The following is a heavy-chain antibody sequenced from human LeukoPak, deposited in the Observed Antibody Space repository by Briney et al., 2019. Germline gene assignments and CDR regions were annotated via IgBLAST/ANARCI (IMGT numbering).Heavy chain of an antibody. Sequence: PSETLSLTCTVSGGSISSGGYYWSWIRQPPGKGLEWIGYIYHSGSTYYNPSLKSRVTISVDRSKNQFSLKLSSVTAADTAVYYCARVTIAAADLWGQGTLVTVSS. D-gene: IGHD6-13*01. CDR3: ARVTIAAADL. CDR2: IYHSGST. V-gene: IGHV4-30-2*01. CDR1: GGSISSGGYY. J-gene: IGHJ4*02.